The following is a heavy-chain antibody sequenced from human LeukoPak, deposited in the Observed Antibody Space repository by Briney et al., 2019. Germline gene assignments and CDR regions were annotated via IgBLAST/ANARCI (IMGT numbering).Heavy chain of an antibody. J-gene: IGHJ4*02. CDR2: ISSSSSYI. V-gene: IGHV3-21*01. Sequence: GGSLRLSCAASGFTFSSYSMNWVRQAPGKGLEWVSSISSSSSYIYYADSAKGRFTISRDNAKNSLYLQMNSLRAEDTAVYYCARDEKMYYGSGSYNYFDYWGQGTLVTVSS. D-gene: IGHD3-10*01. CDR1: GFTFSSYS. CDR3: ARDEKMYYGSGSYNYFDY.